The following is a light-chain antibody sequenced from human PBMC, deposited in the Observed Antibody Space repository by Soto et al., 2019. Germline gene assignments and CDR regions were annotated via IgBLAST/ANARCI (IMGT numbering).Light chain of an antibody. CDR1: NIVGYN. CDR2: DDD. J-gene: IGLJ1*01. Sequence: YELTQPPSVSVAPGLASRVTCGGINIVGYNVQWYQQKPGQAPVLVVYDDDVRPSGIHERFSGSNSWNTATLTISRVEAGDEAEYYCQIWDSDSDTYGFGSGNKVT. CDR3: QIWDSDSDTYG. V-gene: IGLV3-21*02.